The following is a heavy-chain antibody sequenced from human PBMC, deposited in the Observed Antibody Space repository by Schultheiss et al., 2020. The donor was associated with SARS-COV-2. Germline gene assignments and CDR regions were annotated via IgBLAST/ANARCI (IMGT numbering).Heavy chain of an antibody. CDR2: ISYDGSNK. CDR3: AREEGGTGFDY. J-gene: IGHJ4*02. V-gene: IGHV3-30*07. CDR1: GFTFSSYA. Sequence: GGSLRLSCAASGFTFSSYAMHWVRQAPGKGLEWVAVISYDGSNKYYADSVKGRFTISRDNSKNTLYMQMNSLRAEDTAVYYCAREEGGTGFDYWGQGTLVTVSS. D-gene: IGHD1-26*01.